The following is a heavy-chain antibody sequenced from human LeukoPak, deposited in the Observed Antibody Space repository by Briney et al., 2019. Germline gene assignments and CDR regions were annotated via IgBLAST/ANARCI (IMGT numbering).Heavy chain of an antibody. Sequence: SETLSLTCTVSGASISGSSGSYWGWIRQPPGKGLEWISSIHYSGTTHYNPFVKSRVSILVDTSKNQFSLNLNSATAADTAVYYCARQSVGTASIYYFAYWGQGILVTVSS. J-gene: IGHJ4*02. CDR1: GASISGSSGSY. V-gene: IGHV4-39*01. CDR2: IHYSGTT. CDR3: ARQSVGTASIYYFAY. D-gene: IGHD1-26*01.